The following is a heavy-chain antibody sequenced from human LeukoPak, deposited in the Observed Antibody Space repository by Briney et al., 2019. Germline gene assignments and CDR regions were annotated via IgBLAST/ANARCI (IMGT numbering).Heavy chain of an antibody. J-gene: IGHJ4*02. CDR1: GGSFSGYY. D-gene: IGHD6-6*01. CDR2: INHSGST. V-gene: IGHV4-34*01. CDR3: ARGVAARVSY. Sequence: TSETLSLTCAVYGGSFSGYYWSWIRQPPGKGLEWIGEINHSGSTNYNPSLKSRVTISVDTSKNQFSLKLSSVTAADTAVYYCARGVAARVSYWGQGTLVTVSS.